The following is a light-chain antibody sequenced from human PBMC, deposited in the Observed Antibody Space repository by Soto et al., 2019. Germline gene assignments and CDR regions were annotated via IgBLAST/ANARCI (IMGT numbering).Light chain of an antibody. CDR3: QQYENLPYT. J-gene: IGKJ2*01. V-gene: IGKV1-33*01. CDR1: LDIRNY. Sequence: DIQLTQSPPSLSASVGDRVSITCQASLDIRNYLNWYQHKPGRAPKLLIYDTSNLETGVPSQFGGSASGTNFSFIITALQPEDVATYYCQQYENLPYTFGQGTKLEI. CDR2: DTS.